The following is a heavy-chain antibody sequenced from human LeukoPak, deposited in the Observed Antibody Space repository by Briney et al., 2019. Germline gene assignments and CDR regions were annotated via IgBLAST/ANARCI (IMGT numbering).Heavy chain of an antibody. D-gene: IGHD1-26*01. Sequence: PGGSLRLSCAASGFSFSSYEMNWVRQAPGKGLDWVSYISSSGSTIYYADSVKGRFTISRDNAKNSLFLQMNSLRAEDTAVYYCARDPGGGSYHLYDPCMDVWGQGTTVTVSS. CDR3: ARDPGGGSYHLYDPCMDV. CDR1: GFSFSSYE. J-gene: IGHJ6*02. V-gene: IGHV3-48*03. CDR2: ISSSGSTI.